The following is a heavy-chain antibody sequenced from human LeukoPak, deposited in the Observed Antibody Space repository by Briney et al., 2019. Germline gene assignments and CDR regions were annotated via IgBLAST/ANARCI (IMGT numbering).Heavy chain of an antibody. CDR1: GDSLSSNRGA. CDR3: ARGVGGGSGEPFDP. D-gene: IGHD2-15*01. Sequence: SQTLSLACAVSGDSLSSNRGAWNWLRQSPSRGLEWLGRTYYRSKLYNDYAVSVKSRITINPDTSKNQFSLQLNSVTPEDTAVYYCARGVGGGSGEPFDPWGQGTLVTVSS. V-gene: IGHV6-1*01. CDR2: TYYRSKLYN. J-gene: IGHJ5*02.